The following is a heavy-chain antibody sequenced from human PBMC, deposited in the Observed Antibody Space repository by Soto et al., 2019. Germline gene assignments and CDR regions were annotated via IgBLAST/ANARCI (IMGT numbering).Heavy chain of an antibody. CDR2: IYHGGYT. Sequence: QLQLQESGSGLEKPSQTLSLTCAVSGGSISSGGYSWSWIRQPPGKGLEWIGYIYHGGYTYYNPSLKSRVTISVDRSKNQFSLKLSSVTAADTAVYYCARAHYGDYGYGMDVWGQGTTVTVSS. V-gene: IGHV4-30-2*01. D-gene: IGHD4-17*01. J-gene: IGHJ6*02. CDR1: GGSISSGGYS. CDR3: ARAHYGDYGYGMDV.